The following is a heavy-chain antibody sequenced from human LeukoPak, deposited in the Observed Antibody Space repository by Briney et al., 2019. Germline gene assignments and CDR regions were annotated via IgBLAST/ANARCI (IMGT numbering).Heavy chain of an antibody. CDR1: GFTFSSYG. CDR2: ISGSGGST. Sequence: GGSLRLSCAASGFTFSSYGMSWVRQAPGKGLEWVSAISGSGGSTYYADSVKGRFTISRDNSKNTLYLQMNSLRAEDTAVYYCARAGAVDGSGSNDAFDIWGQGTMVTVSS. CDR3: ARAGAVDGSGSNDAFDI. V-gene: IGHV3-23*01. J-gene: IGHJ3*02. D-gene: IGHD3-10*01.